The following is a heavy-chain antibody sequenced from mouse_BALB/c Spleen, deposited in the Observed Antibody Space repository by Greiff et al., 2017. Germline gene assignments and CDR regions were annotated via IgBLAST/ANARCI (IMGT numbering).Heavy chain of an antibody. Sequence: EVKLVESGGGLVKPGGSLKLSCAASGFTFSSYAMSWVRQTPEKRLEWVASISSGGSTYYPDSVKGRFTISRDNARNILYLQMSSLRSEDTAMYYCARGYRYDVLFAYWGQGTLVTVSA. CDR2: ISSGGST. V-gene: IGHV5-6-5*01. CDR1: GFTFSSYA. D-gene: IGHD2-14*01. J-gene: IGHJ3*01. CDR3: ARGYRYDVLFAY.